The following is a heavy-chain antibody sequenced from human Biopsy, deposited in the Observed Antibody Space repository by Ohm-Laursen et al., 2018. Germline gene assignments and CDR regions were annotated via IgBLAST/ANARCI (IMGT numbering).Heavy chain of an antibody. CDR3: ARFPLGAYENNGSFRARENWYFDL. Sequence: SVNVSCKVSGGTFSIYAISWVRQAPGQGLGWVGGIIPLFTTANYAQKFHGRVTITADKSTSRAFMELSSLRSEDTAIYYCARFPLGAYENNGSFRARENWYFDLWGRGTLVTFSS. J-gene: IGHJ2*01. CDR2: IIPLFTTA. D-gene: IGHD3-22*01. V-gene: IGHV1-69*06. CDR1: GGTFSIYA.